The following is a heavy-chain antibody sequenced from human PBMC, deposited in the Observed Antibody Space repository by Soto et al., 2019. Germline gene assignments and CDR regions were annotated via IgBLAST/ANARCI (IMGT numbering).Heavy chain of an antibody. J-gene: IGHJ4*02. CDR3: AKDPLLYSSSWSRWN. D-gene: IGHD6-13*01. CDR1: GFTFSSYA. CDR2: ISGSGGST. Sequence: EVQLLESGGGLVQPGGSLRLSCAASGFTFSSYAMSWVRQAPGKGLEWVSAISGSGGSTYYADSVKGRFTISRDNSKNTLYLQMNSLRAEHTAVYYCAKDPLLYSSSWSRWNWGQGTLVTVSS. V-gene: IGHV3-23*01.